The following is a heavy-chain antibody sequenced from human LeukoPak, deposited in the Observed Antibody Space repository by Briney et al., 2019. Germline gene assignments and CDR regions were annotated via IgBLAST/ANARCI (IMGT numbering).Heavy chain of an antibody. CDR3: ARYNVVSATGFQH. J-gene: IGHJ1*01. CDR1: GFTFNTYW. Sequence: GGSLRLSCAASGFTFNTYWMHWVRQTPGKGLVWVSRINTDGTSTNYADSVKGRFTISRDNAKNTLYLQLNSLRAEDTAVYYCARYNVVSATGFQHWGQGTLVTVSS. D-gene: IGHD2-15*01. CDR2: INTDGTST. V-gene: IGHV3-74*01.